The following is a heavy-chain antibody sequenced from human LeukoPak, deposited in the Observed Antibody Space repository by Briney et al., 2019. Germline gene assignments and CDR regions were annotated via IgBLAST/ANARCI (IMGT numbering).Heavy chain of an antibody. J-gene: IGHJ4*02. CDR2: ISWHGETT. Sequence: GRSLRLSCAASGFPFDDYGMLWVRQAPGKGLEWVSFISWHGETTYYSDSVKGRFTISRDSSKDSLYLQMNSLRTEDTGFYYCAKDFGPRGVGATPQYWGRGTLVTVSS. V-gene: IGHV3-43D*03. CDR3: AKDFGPRGVGATPQY. CDR1: GFPFDDYG. D-gene: IGHD1-26*01.